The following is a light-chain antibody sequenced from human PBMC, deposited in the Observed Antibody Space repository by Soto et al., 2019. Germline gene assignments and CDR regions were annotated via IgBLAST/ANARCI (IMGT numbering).Light chain of an antibody. CDR2: DVS. CDR1: SSDVCAYTF. J-gene: IGLJ1*01. V-gene: IGLV2-14*03. Sequence: QSALTQPASVSGSPGQSITISCTGTSSDVCAYTFVSWYQQHPDKVPKLMIFDVSRRPSGVSDRFSGSKSGNTASLTISGLQPEDEADYYCSSYTNSSTHVFGSGTKVTVL. CDR3: SSYTNSSTHV.